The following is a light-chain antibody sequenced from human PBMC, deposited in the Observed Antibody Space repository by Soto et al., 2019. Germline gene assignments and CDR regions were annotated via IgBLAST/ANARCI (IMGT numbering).Light chain of an antibody. CDR3: QQYGDSPVT. CDR1: QSISDT. CDR2: DTS. J-gene: IGKJ5*01. V-gene: IGKV3D-15*02. Sequence: PGGRATLSCRASQSISDTLAWYQQKPGQAPRLLIYDTSTRATGIPARFSGSGSGTEFTLTISSLQSEDFAVYYCQQYGDSPVTFGQGTRLEIK.